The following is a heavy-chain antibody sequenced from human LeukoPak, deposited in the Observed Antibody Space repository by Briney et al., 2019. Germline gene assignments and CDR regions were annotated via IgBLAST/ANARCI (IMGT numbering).Heavy chain of an antibody. CDR1: GGSISSYY. D-gene: IGHD3-3*01. CDR3: ARGFGDFWSGYKYYFDY. CDR2: IYTSGST. J-gene: IGHJ4*02. Sequence: SETLSLTCTVSGGSISSYYWSWIRQPPGKGLEWIGYIYTSGSTNYNPSLESRVTISVDTSKNQFSLKLSSVTAADTAVYYCARGFGDFWSGYKYYFDYWGQGTLVTVSS. V-gene: IGHV4-4*09.